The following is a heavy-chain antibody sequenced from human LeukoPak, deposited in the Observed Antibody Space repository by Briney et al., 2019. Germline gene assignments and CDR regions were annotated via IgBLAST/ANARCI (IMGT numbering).Heavy chain of an antibody. CDR1: GFIFNTFG. CDR3: VRCTFVLHKRCSAFDV. J-gene: IGHJ3*01. V-gene: IGHV3-21*01. D-gene: IGHD1-1*01. CDR2: ITSTTTYT. Sequence: PGGSLRLSCSASGFIFNTFGMNWVRQAPGKGLEWVSSITSTTTYTYYADSVKGRFTISRDNAKSSLFLQMNSLRAEDTAVHYCVRCTFVLHKRCSAFDVWGQGTMVTVSA.